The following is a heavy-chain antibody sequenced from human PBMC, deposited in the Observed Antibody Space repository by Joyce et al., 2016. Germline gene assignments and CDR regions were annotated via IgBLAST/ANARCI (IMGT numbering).Heavy chain of an antibody. D-gene: IGHD4-17*01. V-gene: IGHV4-39*07. Sequence: QLQLQKSGPGLVKPSETLSLSCTVSGGSISSASYYWGWVRQPPGKGLEWIGTIFYNGDTYYNPSLKTRVTILIDTSRNQFSLNLNSVTAADTAVYYCARDRGAWAFDYWGQGTLVTVSS. CDR3: ARDRGAWAFDY. CDR1: GGSISSASYY. CDR2: IFYNGDT. J-gene: IGHJ4*02.